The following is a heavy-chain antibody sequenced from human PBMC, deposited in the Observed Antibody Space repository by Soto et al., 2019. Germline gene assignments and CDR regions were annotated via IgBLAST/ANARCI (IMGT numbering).Heavy chain of an antibody. D-gene: IGHD3-22*01. J-gene: IGHJ4*02. CDR1: GFTFSDYY. CDR2: ISGTGDST. Sequence: QPGGTLRLSCAASGFTFSDYYMSWIRQAPGKGLEWVSYISGTGDSTYYADSVKGRFTISRDNSKNTLYLQINSLRAEDTAVYYCAKDRNSSGYYYRNYWGQGTLVTGTS. V-gene: IGHV3-23*01. CDR3: AKDRNSSGYYYRNY.